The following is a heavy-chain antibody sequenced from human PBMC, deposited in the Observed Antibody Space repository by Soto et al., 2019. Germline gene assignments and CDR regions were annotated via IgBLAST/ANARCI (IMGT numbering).Heavy chain of an antibody. D-gene: IGHD1-26*01. CDR2: ISGYNGDT. CDR3: ARAQVSGSFLSGS. CDR1: RYTFTTFY. Sequence: QVQLMQSGGEVRKPGASVNVSCKASRYTFTTFYFNWVRQAPGQGLEWMGWISGYNGDTNYAQNFQGRLTMTTDTSTSTVYMNLRSLRYDDTAVYFCARAQVSGSFLSGSWGQGTLVTVSS. J-gene: IGHJ5*02. V-gene: IGHV1-18*01.